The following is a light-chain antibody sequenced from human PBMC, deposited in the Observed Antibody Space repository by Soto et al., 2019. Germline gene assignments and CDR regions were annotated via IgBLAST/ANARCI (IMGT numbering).Light chain of an antibody. CDR3: QQYGSRLT. CDR1: ESVCTT. J-gene: IGKJ1*01. V-gene: IGKV3-15*01. Sequence: DRVIPHPPSTLNVSPGERATLDFXARESVCTTLAWYQQKAGQAPGPXYDXASSSATVIPARFSGSGCGTEITITISSLQSDDFGVYCCQQYGSRLTFGQGTKVEIK. CDR2: XAS.